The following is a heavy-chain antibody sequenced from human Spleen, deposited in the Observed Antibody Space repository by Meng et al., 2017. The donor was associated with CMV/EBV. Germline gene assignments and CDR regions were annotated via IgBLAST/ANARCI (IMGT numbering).Heavy chain of an antibody. CDR2: IKQDGSEK. V-gene: IGHV3-7*01. D-gene: IGHD2-2*02. CDR1: GFTFSSYW. CDR3: ARLGYCSSTSCYNFDY. J-gene: IGHJ4*02. Sequence: GESLKISCAASGFTFSSYWMSWVRQAPGKGLEWVANIKQDGSEKYYVDSVKGRFTIPRDNAKNSLYLQMNRLRAEDRAVYYCARLGYCSSTSCYNFDYWGQGTLVTVSS.